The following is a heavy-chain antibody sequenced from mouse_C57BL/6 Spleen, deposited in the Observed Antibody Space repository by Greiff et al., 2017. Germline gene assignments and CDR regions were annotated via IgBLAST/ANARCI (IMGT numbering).Heavy chain of an antibody. CDR2: IHPNSGST. Sequence: QVQLQQPGAELVKPGASVKLSCKASGYTFTSYWMHWVKQRPGQGLEWIGMIHPNSGSTNYNEKFKSKATLTVDKSSSTAYMQLSSLTSEDSAVYYCARKVLLNYAMDDWGQGTSVTVAS. D-gene: IGHD1-1*01. CDR1: GYTFTSYW. J-gene: IGHJ4*01. V-gene: IGHV1-64*01. CDR3: ARKVLLNYAMDD.